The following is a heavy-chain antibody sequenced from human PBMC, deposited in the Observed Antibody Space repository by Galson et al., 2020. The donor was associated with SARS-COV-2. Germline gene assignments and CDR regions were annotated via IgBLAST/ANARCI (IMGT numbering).Heavy chain of an antibody. J-gene: IGHJ3*02. D-gene: IGHD3-22*01. Sequence: SETLSLTCAVSGYSISSGYYWGWIRQPPGKGLEWIGNIYHTGSTYYNPSLKRRVTISVDTSKNQFSLKLSSVTAADTAVYYCARDLGDYYDSSGYYPWDAFDIWGQGTIVTVSS. CDR3: ARDLGDYYDSSGYYPWDAFDI. CDR2: IYHTGST. CDR1: GYSISSGYY. V-gene: IGHV4-38-2*02.